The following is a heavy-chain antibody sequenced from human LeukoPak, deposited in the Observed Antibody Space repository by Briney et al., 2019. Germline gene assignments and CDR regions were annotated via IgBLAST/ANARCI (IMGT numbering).Heavy chain of an antibody. J-gene: IGHJ6*02. CDR1: GFTFSTYE. Sequence: QPGGSLRLSCAAFGFTFSTYEMNWVRQAPGKGLEWVSYISSSGTTIYYADSVKGRFTISRDNAKNSLYLQMNSLRAEDTAVYYCARGRSSSSYFYYGMDVWGQGTTVTVSS. CDR2: ISSSGTTI. D-gene: IGHD6-6*01. V-gene: IGHV3-48*03. CDR3: ARGRSSSSYFYYGMDV.